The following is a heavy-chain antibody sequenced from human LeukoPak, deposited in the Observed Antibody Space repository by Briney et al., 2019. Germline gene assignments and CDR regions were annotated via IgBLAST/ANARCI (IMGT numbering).Heavy chain of an antibody. V-gene: IGHV4-34*01. Sequence: SETLSLTCAVYGESFSGYYWSWIRQPPGKGLEWIGEINHSGSTNYNPSLKSRVTISVDTSKNQFSLKLSSVTAADTAVYYCARSRVSGYYLLWGRGTLVTVSS. J-gene: IGHJ2*01. CDR1: GESFSGYY. D-gene: IGHD3-22*01. CDR3: ARSRVSGYYLL. CDR2: INHSGST.